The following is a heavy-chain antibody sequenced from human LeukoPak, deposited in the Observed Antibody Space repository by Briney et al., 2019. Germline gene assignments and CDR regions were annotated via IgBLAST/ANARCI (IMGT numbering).Heavy chain of an antibody. CDR2: ISYDGSNK. CDR1: GFTFSSYA. D-gene: IGHD2/OR15-2a*01. CDR3: ARDNSWLAFDY. V-gene: IGHV3-30-3*01. J-gene: IGHJ4*02. Sequence: GRSLILSCAASGFTFSSYAMHWVRQAPGKGLEWVAVISYDGSNKYYADSVKGRFTISRDNSKNTLYLQMNSLRAEDTAVYYCARDNSWLAFDYWGQGTLVTVSS.